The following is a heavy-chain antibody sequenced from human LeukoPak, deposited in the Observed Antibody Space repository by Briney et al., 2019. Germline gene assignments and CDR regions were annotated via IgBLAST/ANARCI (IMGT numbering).Heavy chain of an antibody. CDR2: INHSGST. D-gene: IGHD6-13*01. J-gene: IGHJ4*02. CDR1: GGSFSGSY. CDR3: ARLVHGGRVISSWYVNY. V-gene: IGHV4-34*01. Sequence: SETLSLTCAVYGGSFSGSYWSWIRQPPGKGLEWIGEINHSGSTNYNPSLKSRVTISVDTSKNQFSLKLSSVTAADTAVYYCARLVHGGRVISSWYVNYWGQGTLVTVSS.